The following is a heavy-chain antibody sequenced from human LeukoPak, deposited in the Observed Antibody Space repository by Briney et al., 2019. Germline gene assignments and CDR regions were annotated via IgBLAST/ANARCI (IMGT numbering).Heavy chain of an antibody. D-gene: IGHD6-13*01. CDR1: GFIFSSYC. V-gene: IGHV3-7*01. Sequence: AGGSLRLSCAASGFIFSSYCMSWVRQAPGKGLEWVAKIREDGDERYYVESVKGRFTISRDNANDSLYLQKTSLRAEDTAVYYCARDSSSWHHDAFDISGHGTIVTVSS. CDR2: IREDGDER. CDR3: ARDSSSWHHDAFDI. J-gene: IGHJ3*02.